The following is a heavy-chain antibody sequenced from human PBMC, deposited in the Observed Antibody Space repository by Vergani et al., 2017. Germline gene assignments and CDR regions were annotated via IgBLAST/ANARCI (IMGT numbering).Heavy chain of an antibody. CDR1: GFKFSDHY. V-gene: IGHV3-11*04. J-gene: IGHJ6*02. Sequence: LEESGGGSVKPGGSLRLSCAASGFKFSDHYMSWIRQAQGKGLEWVSHISPGASTVSYTDSVTGRFTVSRDNDNNSLTIDITTLRVEDTAVYYCAKNPGITTTRHYYAMDFWGQGTTVTVSS. CDR2: ISPGASTV. CDR3: AKNPGITTTRHYYAMDF. D-gene: IGHD1-20*01.